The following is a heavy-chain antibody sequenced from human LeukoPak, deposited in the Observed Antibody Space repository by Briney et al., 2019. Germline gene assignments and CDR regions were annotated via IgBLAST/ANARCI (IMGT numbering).Heavy chain of an antibody. D-gene: IGHD3-22*01. CDR2: ISGNNGSI. V-gene: IGHV3-9*01. CDR3: AKSFYYDSSGFIANGVFDV. Sequence: GGSLRLSCAASGFNFEGYAMHWVRQVPGKGPEWVAGISGNNGSIGYADSVKGRFTISRNNARDFLDLQMNSLRAEDTALYYCAKSFYYDSSGFIANGVFDVWGQGTMVTVSS. CDR1: GFNFEGYA. J-gene: IGHJ3*01.